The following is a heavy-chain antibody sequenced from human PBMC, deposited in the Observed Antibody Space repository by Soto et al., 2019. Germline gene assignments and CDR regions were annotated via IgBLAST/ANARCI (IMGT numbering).Heavy chain of an antibody. Sequence: PGESLKISCKGSGYSFTSYWIGRVRQMPGKGLEWMGIIYSGDSDTRYSPSFQGQVTISVDKSISIAYLQWSSLKASDTAMYYCARVPRYCSGGSCYKFDYWGQGTLVTVSS. J-gene: IGHJ4*02. D-gene: IGHD2-15*01. V-gene: IGHV5-51*01. CDR2: IYSGDSDT. CDR3: ARVPRYCSGGSCYKFDY. CDR1: GYSFTSYW.